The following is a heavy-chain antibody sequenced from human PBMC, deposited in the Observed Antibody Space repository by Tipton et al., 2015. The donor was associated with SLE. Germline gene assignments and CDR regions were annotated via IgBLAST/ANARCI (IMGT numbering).Heavy chain of an antibody. Sequence: SLRLSCAASGFTFSDYYMSWIRQVPGKGLEWVSFISSNGGTIYYVDSVKGRFAISRDNAKNSLYLQMNGLRAEDTAVYYCARGDYNWNDDWGQGTLVTVSS. D-gene: IGHD3-16*01. CDR1: GFTFSDYY. CDR2: ISSNGGTI. V-gene: IGHV3-11*01. CDR3: ARGDYNWNDD. J-gene: IGHJ5*02.